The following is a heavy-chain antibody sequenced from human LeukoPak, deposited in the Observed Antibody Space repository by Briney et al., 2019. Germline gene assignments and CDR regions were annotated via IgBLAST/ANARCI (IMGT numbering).Heavy chain of an antibody. Sequence: GGSLRLSCAASGFSVSNNYMNWVRQAPGKGLEWVSTFSTGGTTNSDDSVKGRFTISRDNYKNALFLQMNSLRADDTAVYFCARVRGGGQDGFDFWGQGTLVSVSS. CDR3: ARVRGGGQDGFDF. D-gene: IGHD3-10*01. CDR2: FSTGGTT. CDR1: GFSVSNNY. J-gene: IGHJ4*02. V-gene: IGHV3-66*01.